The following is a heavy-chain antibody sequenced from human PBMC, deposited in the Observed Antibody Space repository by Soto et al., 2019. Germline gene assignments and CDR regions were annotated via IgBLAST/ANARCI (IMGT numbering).Heavy chain of an antibody. CDR2: INHSGST. D-gene: IGHD3-3*01. CDR1: GGSFSGYY. J-gene: IGHJ6*02. Sequence: KTSETLSLTCAVYGGSFSGYYWSWIRQPPGKGLEWIGEINHSGSTNYNPSLKSRVTISVDTSKNQFSLKLSSVTAADTAVYYCARGLNDFWSGYLAPYYYGMDVWGQGTTVTVSS. CDR3: ARGLNDFWSGYLAPYYYGMDV. V-gene: IGHV4-34*01.